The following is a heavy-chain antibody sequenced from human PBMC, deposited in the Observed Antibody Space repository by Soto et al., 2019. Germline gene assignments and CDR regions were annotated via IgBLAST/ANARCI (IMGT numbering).Heavy chain of an antibody. V-gene: IGHV4-59*01. J-gene: IGHJ4*02. D-gene: IGHD1-26*01. CDR2: IYYSGSA. CDR3: ARDDREHTKSPAPDN. CDR1: GGSISTYY. Sequence: KTSETLSLTCTVSGGSISTYYWNWIRQPPGKGLESIGYIYYSGSANYSPSLKSRVTISVDTSKNEFSLKLSSVTAADTAIYYCARDDREHTKSPAPDNWGQGTLVTVSS.